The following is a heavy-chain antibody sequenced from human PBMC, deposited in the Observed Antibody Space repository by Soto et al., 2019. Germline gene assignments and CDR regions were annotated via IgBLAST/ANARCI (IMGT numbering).Heavy chain of an antibody. CDR1: GFTFSSYS. D-gene: IGHD6-13*01. Sequence: GGSLRLSCAASGFTFSSYSMSWVRQAPGKGLEWVSAISGSGGSTYYADSVKGRFTISRDNSKNTLYLQMNSLRAEDTAVYYCATPGGVAARLWVFDYWGQGTLVTVSS. CDR2: ISGSGGST. CDR3: ATPGGVAARLWVFDY. J-gene: IGHJ4*02. V-gene: IGHV3-23*01.